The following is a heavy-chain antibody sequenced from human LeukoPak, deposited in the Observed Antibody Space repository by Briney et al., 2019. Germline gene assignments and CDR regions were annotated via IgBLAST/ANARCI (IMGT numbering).Heavy chain of an antibody. J-gene: IGHJ5*02. Sequence: GGSLRLSCAASGFTFSSFGMHWVRQAPGKGLEWVAFIRFDGTNKYYADSVKGRFTISRDNSKNTLYLQVNSLRAEDTAVYSCAKGDKMLTWRRTYNRFDPWGQGTLVTVSS. CDR3: AKGDKMLTWRRTYNRFDP. D-gene: IGHD3-16*01. CDR2: IRFDGTNK. CDR1: GFTFSSFG. V-gene: IGHV3-30*02.